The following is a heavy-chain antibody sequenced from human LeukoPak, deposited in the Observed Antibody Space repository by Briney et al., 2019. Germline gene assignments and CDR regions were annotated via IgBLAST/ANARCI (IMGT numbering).Heavy chain of an antibody. D-gene: IGHD3-22*01. V-gene: IGHV1-46*01. CDR3: ARAASHYDSSGYPRTFYYFDY. CDR2: INPSGGST. CDR1: GYTFTSYY. Sequence: ASVKVSCKASGYTFTSYYMHWVRQAPGQGLEWMGIINPSGGSTDYAQKFQGRVTMTRDTSISTAYMELSRLRSDDTAVYYCARAASHYDSSGYPRTFYYFDYWGQGTLVTVSS. J-gene: IGHJ4*02.